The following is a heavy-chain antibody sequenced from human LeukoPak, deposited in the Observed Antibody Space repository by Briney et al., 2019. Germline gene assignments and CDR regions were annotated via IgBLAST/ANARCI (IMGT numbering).Heavy chain of an antibody. CDR1: GFTFGDYA. CDR2: IRSKAYGGTT. Sequence: LPGGSLRLSCTASGFTFGDYAMSWVRQAPGKGLEWVGFIRSKAYGGTTEYAASVKGRFTISRDDSKSIAYLQMNSLRAEDTAVYYYAKRKSGDYWGQGTLVTVSS. V-gene: IGHV3-49*04. J-gene: IGHJ4*02. CDR3: AKRKSGDY.